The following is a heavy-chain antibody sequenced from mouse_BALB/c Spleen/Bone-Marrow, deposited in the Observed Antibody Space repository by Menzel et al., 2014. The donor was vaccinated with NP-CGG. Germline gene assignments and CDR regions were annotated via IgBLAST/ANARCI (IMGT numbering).Heavy chain of an antibody. Sequence: VKVVESGPGLVAPSQSLSITCTVSGFSLTSYGVHWVRQPPGKGLEWLGVIWAGGSTNYNSALMSRLSISKDNSKSQVFIKMNSLQTDDTAIYCCASPIYYDDPLFAYWGQGTLVTVTA. J-gene: IGHJ3*01. D-gene: IGHD2-13*01. CDR2: IWAGGST. V-gene: IGHV2-9*02. CDR3: ASPIYYDDPLFAY. CDR1: GFSLTSYG.